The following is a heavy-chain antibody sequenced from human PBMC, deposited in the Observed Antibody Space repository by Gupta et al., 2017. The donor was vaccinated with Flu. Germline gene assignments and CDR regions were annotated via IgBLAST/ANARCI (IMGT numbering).Heavy chain of an antibody. V-gene: IGHV3-73*02. J-gene: IGHJ4*02. Sequence: EVQLMESGGGLVQPGGSLTLSCAASGFAVSASAIHWVRQASGKGQEWVGGIISRAGGYATEYSASVKDRFTISRDDSRNMAHLQMNSLQTEDTAVYYCTKSYAFCGGDCFSAGFWGQGTLVTVSS. D-gene: IGHD2-21*02. CDR3: TKSYAFCGGDCFSAGF. CDR2: IISRAGGYAT. CDR1: GFAVSASA.